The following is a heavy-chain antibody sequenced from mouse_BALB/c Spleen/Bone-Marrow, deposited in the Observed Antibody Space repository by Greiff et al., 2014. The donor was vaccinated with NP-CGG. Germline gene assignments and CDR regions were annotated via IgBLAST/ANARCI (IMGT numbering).Heavy chain of an antibody. J-gene: IGHJ3*01. D-gene: IGHD2-12*01. CDR3: ARSAYYKSLFAY. V-gene: IGHV1-4*01. Sequence: QVQLQQSGAELARPGASVTMSCKASGYTFTSYTMHWVKQRPGQGLEWIGYINPSSGYANYNQKFKDKATLTADKSSSIAYMQLSSLTSEDSAVYYCARSAYYKSLFAYWGQGTLVTVSA. CDR1: GYTFTSYT. CDR2: INPSSGYA.